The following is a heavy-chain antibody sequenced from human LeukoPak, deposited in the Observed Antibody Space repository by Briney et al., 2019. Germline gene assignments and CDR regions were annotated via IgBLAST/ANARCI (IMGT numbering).Heavy chain of an antibody. J-gene: IGHJ4*02. CDR2: IKSKTDGGTP. Sequence: GGSLRLSCAASGFTFSNAWMSWVRQAPGRGLEWVGRIKSKTDGGTPEYAAPVKGRFTISRDDSKNTLYLQMNSLKTEDTAVYYCTTAYYYDNSGYYPYYFDYWGQGTLVTVSS. CDR3: TTAYYYDNSGYYPYYFDY. D-gene: IGHD3-22*01. V-gene: IGHV3-15*01. CDR1: GFTFSNAW.